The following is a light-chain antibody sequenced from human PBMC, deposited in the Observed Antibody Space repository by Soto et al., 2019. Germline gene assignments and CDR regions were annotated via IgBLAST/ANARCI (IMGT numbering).Light chain of an antibody. CDR3: LSYTTSSTFV. Sequence: QSVLTQPASVSGSPGQSITISCTGASSDVGLYDFVSWYQQHPGKAPKLLIYEVTYRPSGVSSRFSGSKSDNTASLTISGLQTEDEADYYCLSYTTSSTFVFGTGTKVTVL. V-gene: IGLV2-14*01. J-gene: IGLJ1*01. CDR2: EVT. CDR1: SSDVGLYDF.